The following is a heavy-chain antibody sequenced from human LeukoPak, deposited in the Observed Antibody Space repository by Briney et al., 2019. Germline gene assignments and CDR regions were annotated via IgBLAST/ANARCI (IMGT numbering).Heavy chain of an antibody. CDR1: GYTFTTYA. Sequence: ASVKVSCKASGYTFTTYAMHWVRQAPGQRLEWMGWINAGNGNTRYSQEFQGRVTITRDTSASTAYMELSSLRSEDMAVYYCARAPGSSSWYIGPMDVWGKGTTVTVPS. CDR3: ARAPGSSSWYIGPMDV. CDR2: INAGNGNT. V-gene: IGHV1-3*03. J-gene: IGHJ6*03. D-gene: IGHD6-13*01.